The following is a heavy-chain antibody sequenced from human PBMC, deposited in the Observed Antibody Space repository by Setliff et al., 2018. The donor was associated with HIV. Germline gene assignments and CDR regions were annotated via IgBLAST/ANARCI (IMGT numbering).Heavy chain of an antibody. CDR1: GFTFRDYG. CDR2: IAYNGRNR. D-gene: IGHD3-22*01. J-gene: IGHJ4*02. CDR3: AKDYVADYYHPSGRDGACDY. Sequence: GGSLRLSCAASGFTFRDYGMNWVRQAPGKGLEWVAVIAYNGRNRYYADPVKGRFTSSRDDSKNTLYLQMNSLRPEDTSVYYCAKDYVADYYHPSGRDGACDYWGQGTLVTVSS. V-gene: IGHV3-30*18.